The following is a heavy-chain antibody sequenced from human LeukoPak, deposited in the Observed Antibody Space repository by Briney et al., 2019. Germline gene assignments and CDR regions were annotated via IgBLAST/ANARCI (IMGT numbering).Heavy chain of an antibody. Sequence: ASVKVSCKASGHTFSGYYVHWARQAPGQGLEWMGWMSYNSGATNYAQKFQGRVTMTRDTSISTAYMELSRLRSDDTAVYYCARDGLGFDYWGQGTLVTVSS. CDR1: GHTFSGYY. D-gene: IGHD6-6*01. J-gene: IGHJ4*02. CDR3: ARDGLGFDY. V-gene: IGHV1-2*02. CDR2: MSYNSGAT.